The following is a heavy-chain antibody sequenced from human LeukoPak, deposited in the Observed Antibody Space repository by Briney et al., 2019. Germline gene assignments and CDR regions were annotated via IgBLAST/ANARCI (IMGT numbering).Heavy chain of an antibody. J-gene: IGHJ4*02. V-gene: IGHV3-11*01. D-gene: IGHD3-10*01. Sequence: GGSLRLSCAASGFTFSDYYMSWIRQAPGKGLEWVSYISSGSTIYYADSVKGRFTISRDNAKNSLYPQMNSLRAEDTAVYYCARASGLLWFGELSPEYFDYWGQGTLVTVSS. CDR2: ISSGSTI. CDR3: ARASGLLWFGELSPEYFDY. CDR1: GFTFSDYY.